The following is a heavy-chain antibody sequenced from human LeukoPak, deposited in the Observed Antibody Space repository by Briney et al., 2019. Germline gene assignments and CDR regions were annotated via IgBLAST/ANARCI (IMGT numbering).Heavy chain of an antibody. Sequence: SETLSLTCAVYGGSFSGYYWSWIRQPPGKGLEWIGEINHSGSTNYNPSLKSRVTISVDTSKNQFSLKLSSVTAADTAVYYCARLRRYCSGGSCPKLDYYYYGMDVWAKGPRSPSPQ. CDR3: ARLRRYCSGGSCPKLDYYYYGMDV. V-gene: IGHV4-34*01. CDR1: GGSFSGYY. J-gene: IGHJ6*04. D-gene: IGHD2-15*01. CDR2: INHSGST.